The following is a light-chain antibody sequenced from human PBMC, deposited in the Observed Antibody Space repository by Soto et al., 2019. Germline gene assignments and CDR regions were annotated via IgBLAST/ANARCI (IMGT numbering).Light chain of an antibody. J-gene: IGKJ1*01. CDR3: HQYGSSVWT. Sequence: EIVLTQFPGTLSLSPGERATLSCRASQSISSSFLAWFQQKPGQAPRLLIYGASSRATGIPDRFSGSGSGTDFAFTISRLEPEDFAVYYCHQYGSSVWTFGQGTKVDIK. V-gene: IGKV3-20*01. CDR1: QSISSSF. CDR2: GAS.